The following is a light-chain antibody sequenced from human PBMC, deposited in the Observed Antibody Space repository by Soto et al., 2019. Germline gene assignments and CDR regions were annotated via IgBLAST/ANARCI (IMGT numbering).Light chain of an antibody. CDR2: GAS. CDR3: QQYHDSPMNT. V-gene: IGKV3-20*01. CDR1: QRVRSTF. Sequence: VLPQSPDTLSLSPEDRVTLSCRAIQRVRSTFLAWYQQKPGHAPRLLIYGASNRATGIPDRFSGSASGTDFTLTISRLEPDDSAVYYCQQYHDSPMNTFGQGTKVDNK. J-gene: IGKJ2*01.